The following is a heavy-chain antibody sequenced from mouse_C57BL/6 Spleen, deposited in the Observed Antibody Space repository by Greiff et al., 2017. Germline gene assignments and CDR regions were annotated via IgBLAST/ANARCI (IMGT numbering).Heavy chain of an antibody. J-gene: IGHJ4*01. CDR2: IYPRSGNT. CDR3: ARDDGPYYAMDY. V-gene: IGHV1-81*01. D-gene: IGHD1-1*01. Sequence: VHLQQSGAELARPGASVKLSCKASGYTFTSYGISWVKQRTGQGLEWIGEIYPRSGNTYYNEKFKGKATLTADKSSSTAYMELRSLTSEDSAVYFCARDDGPYYAMDYWGQGTSVTVSS. CDR1: GYTFTSYG.